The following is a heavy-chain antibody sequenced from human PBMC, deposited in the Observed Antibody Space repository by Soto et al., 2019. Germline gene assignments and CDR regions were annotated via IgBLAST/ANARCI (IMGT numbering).Heavy chain of an antibody. V-gene: IGHV3-23*01. CDR1: GFTFSSYA. J-gene: IGHJ3*02. D-gene: IGHD3-16*02. Sequence: GGSLRLSCAASGFTFSSYAMSWVRQAPGKGLEWVSAISGSGGSTYYADSVKGRFTISRDNSKNTLYLQMNSLRAEDTAAYYCAKGILLYDAFDIWGQGTMVTVSS. CDR2: ISGSGGST. CDR3: AKGILLYDAFDI.